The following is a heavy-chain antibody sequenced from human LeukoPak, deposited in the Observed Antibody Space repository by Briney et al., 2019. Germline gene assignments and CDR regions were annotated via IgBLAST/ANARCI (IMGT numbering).Heavy chain of an antibody. CDR1: GFTFSSYA. CDR2: ISGSADST. D-gene: IGHD2-15*01. Sequence: GGSLRLSCAASGFTFSSYAMSWVRQAPGKGLEWVSGISGSADSTYYADSVKGRFTISRDNSKNTLFLQMNSLRAEDTALYYCAKGRGFCSGGSCYYYYYIGVWGKGTTVTVSS. CDR3: AKGRGFCSGGSCYYYYYIGV. V-gene: IGHV3-23*01. J-gene: IGHJ6*03.